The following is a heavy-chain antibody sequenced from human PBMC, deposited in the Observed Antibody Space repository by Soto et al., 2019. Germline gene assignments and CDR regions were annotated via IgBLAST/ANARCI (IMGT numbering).Heavy chain of an antibody. J-gene: IGHJ6*02. CDR3: ARGAEHQLLSRDDFDGMDV. CDR2: ISFEGNTQ. CDR1: GFTLSRYG. Sequence: QVQLVESGGGVVQPGRSLRLSCAASGFTLSRYGMHWVRQAPGKGLEWVAVISFEGNTQYYADSVKGRFTISRDNSKYTLSLQTHGLRPEATAVYYCARGAEHQLLSRDDFDGMDVWGQGTTVSVSS. D-gene: IGHD1-1*01. V-gene: IGHV3-30*05.